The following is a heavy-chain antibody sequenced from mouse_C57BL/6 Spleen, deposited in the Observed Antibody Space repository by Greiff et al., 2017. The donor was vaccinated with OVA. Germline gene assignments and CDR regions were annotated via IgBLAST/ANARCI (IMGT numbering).Heavy chain of an antibody. J-gene: IGHJ2*01. CDR3: ARGWDGYYFDY. CDR2: IDPSDSET. D-gene: IGHD2-3*01. CDR1: GYTFTSYW. V-gene: IGHV1-52*01. Sequence: LQQPGAELVRPGSSVKLSCKASGYTFTSYWMHWVKQRPIQGLEWIGNIDPSDSETHYNQKFKDKATLTVDKSSSTAYMQLSSLTSEDSAVYYCARGWDGYYFDYWGQGTTLTVSS.